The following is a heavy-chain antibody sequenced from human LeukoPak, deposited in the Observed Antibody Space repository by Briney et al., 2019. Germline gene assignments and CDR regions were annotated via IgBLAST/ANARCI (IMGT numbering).Heavy chain of an antibody. V-gene: IGHV5-51*01. D-gene: IGHD3-16*02. CDR3: ARLYPILSPFDP. CDR2: IYPADSNT. Sequence: GESLKISCTGSGYSFATYWIAWVRQMPGKGLEWMGIIYPADSNTRYSPSFKGQVTISADKSNSTAYLQWSSLKASDTAMYFCARLYPILSPFDPWGQGTLVTVSS. CDR1: GYSFATYW. J-gene: IGHJ5*02.